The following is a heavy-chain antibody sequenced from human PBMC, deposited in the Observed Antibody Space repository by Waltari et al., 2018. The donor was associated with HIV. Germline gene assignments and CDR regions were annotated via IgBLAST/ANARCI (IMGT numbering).Heavy chain of an antibody. CDR1: GGSISSGSYY. CDR2: IYTSGST. D-gene: IGHD6-19*01. Sequence: QVQLQESGPGLVKPSQTLSLTCTVSGGSISSGSYYWSWIRQPAGKGLEWIGRIYTSGSTNYNPSLKSRVTISVDTSKNQFSLKLSSVTAADTAVYYCAREEEKAVANEYYYGMDVWGQGTTVTVSS. V-gene: IGHV4-61*02. CDR3: AREEEKAVANEYYYGMDV. J-gene: IGHJ6*02.